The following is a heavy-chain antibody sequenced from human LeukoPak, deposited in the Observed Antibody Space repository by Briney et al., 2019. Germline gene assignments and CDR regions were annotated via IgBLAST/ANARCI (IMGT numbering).Heavy chain of an antibody. CDR1: GGSISSGGYY. Sequence: SETLSLTCTVSGGSISSGGYYWSWIRQHPGKGLEWIGYIYYSGNTYSNPSLKSRVTISVDTSKNQFSLKLRSVTAADTAVYYCAREWASYYYYGMDVWGQGTTVTVSS. V-gene: IGHV4-31*03. CDR2: IYYSGNT. D-gene: IGHD1-26*01. J-gene: IGHJ6*02. CDR3: AREWASYYYYGMDV.